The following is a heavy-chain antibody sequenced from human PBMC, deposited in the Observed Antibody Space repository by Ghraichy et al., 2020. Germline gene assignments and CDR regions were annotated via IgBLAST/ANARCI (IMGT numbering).Heavy chain of an antibody. Sequence: RLSCAASGFTFSSYSMNWVRQAPGKGLEWVSSISSSSSYIYYADSVKGRFTISRDNAKNSLYLQMNSLRAEDTAVYYCARSYDSSGYYLYYFDYWGQGTLVTVSS. V-gene: IGHV3-21*01. CDR2: ISSSSSYI. CDR3: ARSYDSSGYYLYYFDY. D-gene: IGHD3-22*01. CDR1: GFTFSSYS. J-gene: IGHJ4*02.